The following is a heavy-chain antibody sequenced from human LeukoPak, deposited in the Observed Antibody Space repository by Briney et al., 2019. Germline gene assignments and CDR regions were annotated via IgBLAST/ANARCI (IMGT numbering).Heavy chain of an antibody. J-gene: IGHJ4*02. CDR3: ARMTPDSPSFDY. CDR1: GLSLSTPEMC. D-gene: IGHD2-15*01. Sequence: SGPALVKPTQTLTLTCTFSGLSLSTPEMCVTWIRHPPGKALEWLARIDWDDDKFYSPSLRTRLTISKDTPKNQVVLRMTNMDPVDTGTYYCARMTPDSPSFDYWGQGALITVSS. CDR2: IDWDDDK. V-gene: IGHV2-70*17.